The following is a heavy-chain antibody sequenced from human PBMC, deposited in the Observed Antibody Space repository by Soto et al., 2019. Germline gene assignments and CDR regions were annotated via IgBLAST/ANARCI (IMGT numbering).Heavy chain of an antibody. CDR1: GSTFSTYV. J-gene: IGHJ4*02. Sequence: WGSLRLFCAPSGSTFSTYVMHGVRQAPGKGLEWVAVIWYDGSNQYYADSVKGRFTISRDNSKNMLYLQMNSLRAEDTAVYYCARDLGAFNYGSAYFDYWGQGTPVTVSS. V-gene: IGHV3-33*01. CDR2: IWYDGSNQ. CDR3: ARDLGAFNYGSAYFDY. D-gene: IGHD3-10*01.